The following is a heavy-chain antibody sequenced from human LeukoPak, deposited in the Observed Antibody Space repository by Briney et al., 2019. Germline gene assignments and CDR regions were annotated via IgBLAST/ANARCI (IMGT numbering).Heavy chain of an antibody. Sequence: PGGSLRLSCAASGFTFSSYSMNWVRQAPGKGLEWVSSISSSSSYIYYADSVKGRFTTSRDSAKNSLYLQMNSLRAEDTAVYYCARDELPWRQGILAFWGQGTLVTVSS. D-gene: IGHD3-9*01. J-gene: IGHJ4*02. CDR1: GFTFSSYS. V-gene: IGHV3-21*01. CDR3: ARDELPWRQGILAF. CDR2: ISSSSSYI.